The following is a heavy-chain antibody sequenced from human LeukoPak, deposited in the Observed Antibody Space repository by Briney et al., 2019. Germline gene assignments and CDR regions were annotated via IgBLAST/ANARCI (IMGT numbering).Heavy chain of an antibody. Sequence: SETLSLTCTVSGGSISSGGYYWSWSRQHPGKGLEWSGYTYYSGSTYYNPSLKSRVTISVDTSKNQFSLKLSSVTAADTAVYYCASTRTYYYDSSGYWEGPRDDYWGQGTLVTVSS. V-gene: IGHV4-31*03. CDR1: GGSISSGGYY. CDR3: ASTRTYYYDSSGYWEGPRDDY. J-gene: IGHJ4*02. CDR2: TYYSGST. D-gene: IGHD3-22*01.